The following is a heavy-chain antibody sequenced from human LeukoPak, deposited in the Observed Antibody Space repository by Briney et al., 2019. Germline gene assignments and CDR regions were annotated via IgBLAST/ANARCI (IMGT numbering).Heavy chain of an antibody. CDR3: ARGRAAMVDY. Sequence: SETLSLTCAVSGYSISSGYYWGWIRQPPGKGLEWIGSIYHSGSTNYNPSLKSRVTISVDTSKNQFSLKLSSVTAADTAVYYCARGRAAMVDYWGQGTLVTVSS. CDR1: GYSISSGYY. CDR2: IYHSGST. J-gene: IGHJ4*02. D-gene: IGHD5-18*01. V-gene: IGHV4-38-2*01.